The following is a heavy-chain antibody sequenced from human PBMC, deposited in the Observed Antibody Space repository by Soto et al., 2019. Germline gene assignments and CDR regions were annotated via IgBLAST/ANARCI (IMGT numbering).Heavy chain of an antibody. CDR1: GYSFTSYW. V-gene: IGHV5-51*01. J-gene: IGHJ6*03. CDR2: IYPGDSDT. CDR3: ARAVIVVVPAATYHYYYYMAV. Sequence: PGESLKISCKGSGYSFTSYWIGWVRQMPGKGLEWMGIIYPGDSDTRYSPSFQGQVTISADKSISTAYLQWSTRKASDTAMFYCARAVIVVVPAATYHYYYYMAVWGKGTTVTVSS. D-gene: IGHD2-2*01.